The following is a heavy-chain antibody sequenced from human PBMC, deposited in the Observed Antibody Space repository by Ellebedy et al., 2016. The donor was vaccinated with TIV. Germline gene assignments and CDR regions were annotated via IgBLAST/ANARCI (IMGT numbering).Heavy chain of an antibody. CDR2: IMPMFRTA. Sequence: SVKVSCKASGATFSSHAISWVRQAPGQGLEWMGGIMPMFRTANYAQEFQGRVTITADELGSTAYMELSSLRSEDTAVYYCARHSGYYWSYFDSWGQGTLVTVSS. CDR3: ARHSGYYWSYFDS. CDR1: GATFSSHA. J-gene: IGHJ4*02. V-gene: IGHV1-69*13. D-gene: IGHD3-22*01.